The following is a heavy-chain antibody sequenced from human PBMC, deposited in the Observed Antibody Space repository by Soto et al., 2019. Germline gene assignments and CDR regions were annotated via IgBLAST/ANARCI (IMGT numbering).Heavy chain of an antibody. CDR3: ARDQVIVATISSFDP. Sequence: PGGSLRLSCAASGFTFSSYSINWVRQAPGKGLEWVSYISSSSSTIYYADSVKGRFTISRDNAKNSLYLQMNSLRAEDTAVYYCARDQVIVATISSFDPWGQGTLVTVSS. CDR2: ISSSSSTI. J-gene: IGHJ5*02. CDR1: GFTFSSYS. V-gene: IGHV3-48*01. D-gene: IGHD5-12*01.